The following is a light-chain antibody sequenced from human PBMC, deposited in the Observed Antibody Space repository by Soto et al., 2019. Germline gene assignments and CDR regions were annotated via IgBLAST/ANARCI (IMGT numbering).Light chain of an antibody. CDR1: SSDVGGYNY. Sequence: QPALTQPRSLSVSPGQSVTISCTGTSSDVGGYNYVSWYQQHPGKAPKLMIYDVSKRPSGVPDRFSGSKSGNTASLTISGLQAEDEADYYCCSYAGSYTLYVFGTGTKVTVL. J-gene: IGLJ1*01. V-gene: IGLV2-11*01. CDR3: CSYAGSYTLYV. CDR2: DVS.